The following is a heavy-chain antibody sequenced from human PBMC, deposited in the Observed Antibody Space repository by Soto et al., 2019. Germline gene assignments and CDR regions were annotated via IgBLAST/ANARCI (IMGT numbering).Heavy chain of an antibody. V-gene: IGHV3-30*18. CDR3: AKGVYYYDSSGYLGY. CDR2: ISYDGSNK. Sequence: PGGSLRLSCAASGFTFSSYGMHWVRRAPGKGLEWVAVISYDGSNKYYADSVKGRFTISRDNSKNTPYLQMNSLRAEDTAVYYCAKGVYYYDSSGYLGYWGQGTLVTVSS. D-gene: IGHD3-22*01. CDR1: GFTFSSYG. J-gene: IGHJ4*02.